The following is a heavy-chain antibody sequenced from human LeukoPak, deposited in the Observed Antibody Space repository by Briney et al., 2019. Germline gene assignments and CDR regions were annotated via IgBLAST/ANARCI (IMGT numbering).Heavy chain of an antibody. V-gene: IGHV3-7*01. J-gene: IGHJ4*02. D-gene: IGHD6-13*01. CDR2: INHDATEK. CDR3: ARVRSAAAGPLDY. Sequence: GGSLRLSCVASGFSFDSYWMNWVRQAPGRGLEWVANINHDATEKYYVDSVKGRFTISRDNAKKSLYLQMNRLRADDTAVYHCARVRSAAAGPLDYWGQGTLVTVSS. CDR1: GFSFDSYW.